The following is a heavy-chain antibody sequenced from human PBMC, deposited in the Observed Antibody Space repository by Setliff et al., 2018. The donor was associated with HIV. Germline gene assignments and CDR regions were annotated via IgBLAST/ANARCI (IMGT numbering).Heavy chain of an antibody. J-gene: IGHJ3*02. D-gene: IGHD3-10*01. CDR3: ASKGGSGNYPDSDAFDI. CDR1: ADTFSSNY. CDR2: INTSGDIT. Sequence: ASVKVSCKASADTFSSNYMHWVRQAPGKGLEWMGIINTSGDITSYAEKFQGRVTMTRETSTSTAYMELRSMRSDDTAIEYCASKGGSGNYPDSDAFDIWGQGTLVTVSS. V-gene: IGHV1-46*01.